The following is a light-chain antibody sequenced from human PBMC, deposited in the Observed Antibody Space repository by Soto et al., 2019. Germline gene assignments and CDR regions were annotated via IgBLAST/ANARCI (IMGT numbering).Light chain of an antibody. CDR3: CSYAGGNNV. CDR1: RSDVGGYNY. V-gene: IGLV2-8*01. Sequence: QSALTQPPSASGSPGQSVTISCTGTRSDVGGYNYVSWFQQYPGKAPKLMIYEVSKRPSGVPDRFSGSKSGNTASLTVSGLQVEDEAEYYCCSYAGGNNVVGTGTKLTVL. J-gene: IGLJ1*01. CDR2: EVS.